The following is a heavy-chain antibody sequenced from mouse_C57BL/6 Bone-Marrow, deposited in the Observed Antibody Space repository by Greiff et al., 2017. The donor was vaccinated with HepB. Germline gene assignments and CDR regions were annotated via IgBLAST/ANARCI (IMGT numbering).Heavy chain of an antibody. J-gene: IGHJ4*01. D-gene: IGHD2-5*01. CDR3: ARHEEYSNYAMDY. V-gene: IGHV1-62-2*01. CDR2: FYPGSGNI. Sequence: LVESGAELVKPGTSVKLSCKASGYNFIEYTIHWVKQRSGQGLEWIGWFYPGSGNIQYNEKFKDKATLTADKSSSTVYMELSRLTSEDSAVYSCARHEEYSNYAMDYWGQGTSVTVSS. CDR1: GYNFIEYT.